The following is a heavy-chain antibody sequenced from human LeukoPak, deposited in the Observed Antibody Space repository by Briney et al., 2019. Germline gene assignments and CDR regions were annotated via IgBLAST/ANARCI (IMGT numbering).Heavy chain of an antibody. CDR2: IKQDGSNQ. J-gene: IGHJ4*02. V-gene: IGHV3-7*01. Sequence: GGSLRLSCAASGFRFSSYWMSWVRQAPGKGLEWVANIKQDGSNQQYVDSVKGRFTISRDNAKNSLYLQMTSLRAEDTAVYYCARFSRSIPVVFWGQGTLVTVSP. CDR3: ARFSRSIPVVF. CDR1: GFRFSSYW. D-gene: IGHD6-19*01.